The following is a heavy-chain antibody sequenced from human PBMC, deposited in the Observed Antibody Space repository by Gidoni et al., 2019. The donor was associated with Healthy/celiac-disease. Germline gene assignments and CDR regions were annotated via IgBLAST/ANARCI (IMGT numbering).Heavy chain of an antibody. CDR1: GFPFSSYG. J-gene: IGHJ4*02. D-gene: IGHD3-16*02. Sequence: QVQLVESGGGVVQPGRSLRLSCAASGFPFSSYGMPGVRQAPGRGLEWVAVISYDGSNKYYADSVKGRFTISRDNSKNTLYLQMNSLRAEDTAVYYCAREGVVRLGELSLYRTGNVLGYWGQGTLVTVSS. CDR3: AREGVVRLGELSLYRTGNVLGY. V-gene: IGHV3-30*03. CDR2: ISYDGSNK.